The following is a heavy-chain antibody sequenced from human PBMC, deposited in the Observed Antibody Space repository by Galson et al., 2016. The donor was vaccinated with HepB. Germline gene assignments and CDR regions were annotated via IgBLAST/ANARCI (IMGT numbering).Heavy chain of an antibody. CDR1: GLKFSTYW. CDR3: VTSQDY. CDR2: INPDGNEK. J-gene: IGHJ4*02. Sequence: SLRLSCAVSGLKFSTYWMTWVHQAPVKGLELVATINPDGNEKAYVDSVKGRFTMSRDNAKDSLHLQMNSLRAEDTGVYYCVTSQDYWGQGTLVTVSS. V-gene: IGHV3-7*03.